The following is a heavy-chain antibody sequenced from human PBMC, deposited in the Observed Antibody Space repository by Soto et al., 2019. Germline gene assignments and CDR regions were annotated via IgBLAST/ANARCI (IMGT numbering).Heavy chain of an antibody. CDR3: AKVSSPMVRGVVIARFGMDV. V-gene: IGHV1-69*13. CDR1: GGTLSSYA. J-gene: IGHJ6*02. D-gene: IGHD3-10*01. CDR2: IVPIFGTA. Sequence: GPSVKVSCRASGGTLSSYAISGVRQARGRGREWMGGIVPIFGTANYAQNFQGRVTITADESTSTAYMELSSLRSEVTAVYYCAKVSSPMVRGVVIARFGMDVWGQRTTVTVCS.